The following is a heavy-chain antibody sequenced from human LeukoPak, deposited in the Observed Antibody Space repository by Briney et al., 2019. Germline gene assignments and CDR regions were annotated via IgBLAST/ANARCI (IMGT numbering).Heavy chain of an antibody. J-gene: IGHJ4*02. V-gene: IGHV3-48*01. Sequence: PGGSLRPSCAASGFTFSSYSMNWVRQAPGKGLEWVSYISSSSSTIYYADSVKGRFTISRDNAKNSLYLQMDSLRAEDTAVYYCARVLTWHIHDYWGQGTLVTVSS. D-gene: IGHD3-9*01. CDR2: ISSSSSTI. CDR3: ARVLTWHIHDY. CDR1: GFTFSSYS.